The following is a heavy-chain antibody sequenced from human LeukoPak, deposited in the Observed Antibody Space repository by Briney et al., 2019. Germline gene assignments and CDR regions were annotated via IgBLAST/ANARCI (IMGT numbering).Heavy chain of an antibody. CDR2: IYYIGNT. CDR3: ARENDCSSTSCSPRFDP. Sequence: PSQTLSLTCTVSGVSISSGDYYWGWIRQHPEKGLEWIGYIYYIGNTYYNPSLRSRVFMSVDTSKNQFSLKLSSVTAADTAMYYCARENDCSSTSCSPRFDPWGQGTLVTVSS. D-gene: IGHD2-2*01. V-gene: IGHV4-31*03. CDR1: GVSISSGDYY. J-gene: IGHJ5*02.